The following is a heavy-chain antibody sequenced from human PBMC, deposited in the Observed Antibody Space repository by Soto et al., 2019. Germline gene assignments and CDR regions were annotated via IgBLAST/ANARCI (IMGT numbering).Heavy chain of an antibody. J-gene: IGHJ6*02. CDR1: GGSISSGGYS. Sequence: SETLSLTCAVSGGSISSGGYSRSWIRQPPGKGLEWIGYIYHSGSTYYNPSLKSRVTISVDRSKNQFSLKLSSVTAADTAVYYCARAEGLRFLEVGYYYYGMDVWGQGTTVTVSS. CDR3: ARAEGLRFLEVGYYYYGMDV. CDR2: IYHSGST. V-gene: IGHV4-30-2*01. D-gene: IGHD3-3*01.